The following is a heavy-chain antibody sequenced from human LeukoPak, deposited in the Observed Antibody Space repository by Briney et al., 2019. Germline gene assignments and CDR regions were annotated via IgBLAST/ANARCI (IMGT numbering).Heavy chain of an antibody. CDR3: AELGITMIGGV. D-gene: IGHD3-10*02. Sequence: GGSLRLPCAASGFTFSSYEMNWVRQAPGKGLEWVSYISSSGSTIYYADSVKGRFTISRDNAKNSLYLQMNSLGAEDTAVYYCAELGITMIGGVWGKGTTVTISS. J-gene: IGHJ6*04. CDR1: GFTFSSYE. V-gene: IGHV3-48*03. CDR2: ISSSGSTI.